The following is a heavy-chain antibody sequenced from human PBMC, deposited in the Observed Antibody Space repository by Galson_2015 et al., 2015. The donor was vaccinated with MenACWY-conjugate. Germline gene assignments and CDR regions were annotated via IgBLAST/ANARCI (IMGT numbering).Heavy chain of an antibody. CDR1: GFSFATFD. V-gene: IGHV3-23*01. CDR3: VKGGWLDD. CDR2: IGGRDGST. Sequence: SLRLSCAASGFSFATFDMSWGRLAPGKGLEWVSFIGGRDGSTHYADSVKGRFTISRDNSKNTLYLQMSSLRAEDTAVYYCVKGGWLDDWGQGSLVTVSS. J-gene: IGHJ4*02. D-gene: IGHD2-15*01.